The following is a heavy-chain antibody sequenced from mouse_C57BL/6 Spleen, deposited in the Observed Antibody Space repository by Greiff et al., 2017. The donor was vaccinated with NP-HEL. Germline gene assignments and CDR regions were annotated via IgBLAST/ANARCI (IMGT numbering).Heavy chain of an antibody. CDR1: GYSFTSYY. D-gene: IGHD4-1*01. V-gene: IGHV1-66*01. Sequence: QVQLQQSGPELVKPGASVKISCKASGYSFTSYYIHWVKQRPGQGLEWIGWIYPGSGNTKYNEKFKGKATLTADTSSSTAYMQLSSLTSEDAAVYYCARGPNGFDYWGQGTTLTVSS. CDR2: IYPGSGNT. CDR3: ARGPNGFDY. J-gene: IGHJ2*01.